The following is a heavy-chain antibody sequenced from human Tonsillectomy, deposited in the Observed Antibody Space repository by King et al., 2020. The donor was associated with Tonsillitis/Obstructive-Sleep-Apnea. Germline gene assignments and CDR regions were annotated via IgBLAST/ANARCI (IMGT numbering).Heavy chain of an antibody. CDR3: ATSQQLGA. V-gene: IGHV3-74*03. Sequence: VQLVESGGGFVQPGGSLRLSCAASGFTFSRYWMHWVRQAPGKGLVWVSRIDSDGTSTTYADSVKGRFTISRDNAKSTLYLQMNSLRAEDTAMYYCATSQQLGAWGQGTLVTVSS. D-gene: IGHD6-13*01. J-gene: IGHJ1*01. CDR2: IDSDGTST. CDR1: GFTFSRYW.